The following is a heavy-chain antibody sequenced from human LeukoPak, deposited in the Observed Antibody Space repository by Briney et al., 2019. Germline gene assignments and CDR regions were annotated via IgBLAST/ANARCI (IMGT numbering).Heavy chain of an antibody. CDR3: ARAQQLVHWFDP. CDR1: GYTFTNYD. V-gene: IGHV1-18*01. CDR2: ISAYNGNT. D-gene: IGHD6-13*01. Sequence: ASVKVSCKASGYTFTNYDISWVRQAPGQGLEWMGWISAYNGNTNYAQKVQGRVTMTTDRSTSSTYMELRCLRSDDTAVYYCARAQQLVHWFDPWGQGTLVTVSS. J-gene: IGHJ5*02.